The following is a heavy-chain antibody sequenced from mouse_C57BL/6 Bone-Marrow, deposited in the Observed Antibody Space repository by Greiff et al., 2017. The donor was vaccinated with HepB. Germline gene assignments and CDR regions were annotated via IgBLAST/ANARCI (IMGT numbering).Heavy chain of an antibody. Sequence: VQLQQPGAELVKPGASVKLSCKASGYTFTSYWMHWVKQRPGQGLEWIGMIHPNSGSTNYNEKFKSKATLTVDKSSSTAYMQLSSLTSEDSAVYYCARMGLITTVVATEYFDVWGTGTTVTVSS. J-gene: IGHJ1*03. D-gene: IGHD1-1*01. CDR3: ARMGLITTVVATEYFDV. CDR2: IHPNSGST. CDR1: GYTFTSYW. V-gene: IGHV1-64*01.